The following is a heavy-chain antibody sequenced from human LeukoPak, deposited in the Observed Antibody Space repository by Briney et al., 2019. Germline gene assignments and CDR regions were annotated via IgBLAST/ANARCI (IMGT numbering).Heavy chain of an antibody. V-gene: IGHV4-39*07. CDR1: GGSISSSSYY. J-gene: IGHJ4*02. D-gene: IGHD5-18*01. CDR3: ARGGYSYGSFRLYFDY. Sequence: PSETLSLTCTVSGGSISSSSYYWGWIRQPPGKGLEWIGSIYYSGSTNYNPSLKSRVTISLDMSKNQFSLKLNSVTAADTAVYYCARGGYSYGSFRLYFDYWGQGTLVTVSS. CDR2: IYYSGST.